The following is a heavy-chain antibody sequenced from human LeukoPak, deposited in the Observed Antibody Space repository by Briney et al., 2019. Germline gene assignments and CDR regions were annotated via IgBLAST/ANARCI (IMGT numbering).Heavy chain of an antibody. J-gene: IGHJ4*02. CDR1: GGSISNYY. Sequence: KLSETLSLTCTVSGGSISNYYWSWVRQPPGKGLEWIGYIYYSGSTKYNPSLKSRVTISIDTSKNQFSLKLSSVTAADTAVYYCARDRGIGDYYHYYFDYWGQGTLVTVSS. CDR2: IYYSGST. CDR3: ARDRGIGDYYHYYFDY. D-gene: IGHD4-17*01. V-gene: IGHV4-59*01.